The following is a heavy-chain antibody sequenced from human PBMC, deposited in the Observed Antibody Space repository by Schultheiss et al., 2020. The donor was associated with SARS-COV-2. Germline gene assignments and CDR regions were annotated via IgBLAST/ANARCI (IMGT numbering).Heavy chain of an antibody. V-gene: IGHV4-61*08. CDR1: GGSISSGGYY. CDR2: IHNGGNT. Sequence: SETLSLTCAVSGGSISSGGYYWSWIRQPPGRGLEWIGYIHNGGNTKYNPPLKSRVTISLDTPKNQFSLELASVTAADTAVYYCARVAISSSFQYQFDSWSQGTLVTVSS. D-gene: IGHD2-2*01. CDR3: ARVAISSSFQYQFDS. J-gene: IGHJ4*02.